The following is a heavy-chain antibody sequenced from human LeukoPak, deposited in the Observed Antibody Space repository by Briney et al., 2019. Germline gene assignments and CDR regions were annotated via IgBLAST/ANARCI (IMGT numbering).Heavy chain of an antibody. CDR2: INHSGST. Sequence: KPSETLSLTCAVYGGSFSDYYWSWVRQPPGKGLEWIGEINHSGSTNYNPSLKSRVTISADTSKNQFSLKLSSVTAADTAVYYCARGGYDNSGYLAFDIWGRGTLVTVSS. D-gene: IGHD3-22*01. CDR3: ARGGYDNSGYLAFDI. CDR1: GGSFSDYY. V-gene: IGHV4-34*01. J-gene: IGHJ3*02.